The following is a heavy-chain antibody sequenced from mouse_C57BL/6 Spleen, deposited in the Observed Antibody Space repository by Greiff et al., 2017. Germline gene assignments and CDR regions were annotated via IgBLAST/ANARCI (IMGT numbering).Heavy chain of an antibody. Sequence: QVQLQQSGAELVRPGTSVKVSCKASGYAFTNYLIEWVKQRPGQGLEWIGVINPGSGGTNYNEKFKGKATLTADKSSSTAYMQLSSLTSEDSAVYFCARYGSQPRYFDYWGQGTTRTVSS. CDR3: ARYGSQPRYFDY. J-gene: IGHJ2*01. CDR2: INPGSGGT. V-gene: IGHV1-54*01. CDR1: GYAFTNYL. D-gene: IGHD1-1*01.